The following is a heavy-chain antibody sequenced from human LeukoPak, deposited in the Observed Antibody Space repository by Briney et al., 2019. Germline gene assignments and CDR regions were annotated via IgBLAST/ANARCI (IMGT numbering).Heavy chain of an antibody. D-gene: IGHD2-15*01. J-gene: IGHJ6*02. CDR3: ARERDGWRAAYYGMDV. Sequence: GGSLRLSCAASGFTFSDYYMSWIRQAPGKGLGWVSYISSSGSTIYYADSVKGRFTISRDNAKNSLYLQMNRLRAGGTAGYFCARERDGWRAAYYGMDVWGQGTTVTVSS. V-gene: IGHV3-11*01. CDR1: GFTFSDYY. CDR2: ISSSGSTI.